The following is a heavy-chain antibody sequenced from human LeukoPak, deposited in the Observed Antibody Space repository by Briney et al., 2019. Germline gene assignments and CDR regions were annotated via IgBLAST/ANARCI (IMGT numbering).Heavy chain of an antibody. CDR2: ISYDGSNK. V-gene: IGHV3-30*03. CDR3: ARGRKVLWFGETNDAFDI. Sequence: GGSLRLSCAASGFTFSSYSMNWVRQAPGKGLEWVSVISYDGSNKWYADSVKGRFTISRDNAKNTLYLQMNSLRAEDTAVYYCARGRKVLWFGETNDAFDIWGQGTMVTVSS. D-gene: IGHD3-10*01. CDR1: GFTFSSYS. J-gene: IGHJ3*02.